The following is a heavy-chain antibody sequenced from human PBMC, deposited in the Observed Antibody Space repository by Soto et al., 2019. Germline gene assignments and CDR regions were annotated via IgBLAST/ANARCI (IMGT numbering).Heavy chain of an antibody. Sequence: LRLSCAASGFTFSSFGMHWVRQAPGKGLEWVALLSYDGSKEYYADSVKGRFSVSRDNSKSTLYLQMNSLRVEDTAVYFCAKRLLRGTTLSVLDYWGRGTLVTVSS. CDR3: AKRLLRGTTLSVLDY. J-gene: IGHJ4*02. V-gene: IGHV3-30*18. CDR1: GFTFSSFG. D-gene: IGHD4-17*01. CDR2: LSYDGSKE.